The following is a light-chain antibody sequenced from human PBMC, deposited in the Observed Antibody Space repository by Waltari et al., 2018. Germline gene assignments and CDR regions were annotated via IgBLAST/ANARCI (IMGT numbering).Light chain of an antibody. J-gene: IGKJ2*01. CDR1: QSVSSSY. CDR3: QQRT. V-gene: IGKV3-20*01. CDR2: GAS. Sequence: IVLTQSPGTLSLSPGESATLSCRASQSVSSSYLAWYQQKPGQAPRLLIYGASSRATCIPDRFSGSGSGTDFTLTISRLEPEDFAVYYCQQRTFGQGTKLEIK.